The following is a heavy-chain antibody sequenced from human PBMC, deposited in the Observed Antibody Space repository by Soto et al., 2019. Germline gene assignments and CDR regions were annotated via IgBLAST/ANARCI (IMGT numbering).Heavy chain of an antibody. V-gene: IGHV1-69*01. CDR1: GATLSSYA. CDR2: IIPISGTA. J-gene: IGHJ6*02. CDR3: ARSQGSSTSLEIYYYYYYGMDV. Sequence: QVQLVQSGAELKRPGSPWKVSSRPLGATLSSYALSWVGKAPGQGLGGMGGIIPISGTANYAQRFQGRVTITADESTSTVSMELSSLRSEDTAVYFCARSQGSSTSLEIYYYYYYGMDVWGQGTTVTVSS. D-gene: IGHD2-2*01.